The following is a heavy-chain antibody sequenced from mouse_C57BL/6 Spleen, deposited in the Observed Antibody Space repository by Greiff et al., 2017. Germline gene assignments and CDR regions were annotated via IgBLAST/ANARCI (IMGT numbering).Heavy chain of an antibody. J-gene: IGHJ3*01. D-gene: IGHD3-3*01. Sequence: VQLQQPGAELVKPGASVKLSCKASGYTFTSYWMQWVQQRPGQGLEWIGEIDPSDSYTNYNQKFMGKATLTVDTSSSTAYMQLSSLTSEDSAVYYCALGAYWGQGTLVTVSA. V-gene: IGHV1-50*01. CDR1: GYTFTSYW. CDR3: ALGAY. CDR2: IDPSDSYT.